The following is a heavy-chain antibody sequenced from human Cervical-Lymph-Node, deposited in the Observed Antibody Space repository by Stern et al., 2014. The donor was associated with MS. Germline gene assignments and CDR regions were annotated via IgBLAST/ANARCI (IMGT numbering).Heavy chain of an antibody. D-gene: IGHD4-11*01. V-gene: IGHV1-18*01. J-gene: IGHJ4*02. CDR2: ISSYNGNT. CDR1: GYTFTTPNYG. Sequence: VQLVQSGPEVRQPGASVRVSCKASGYTFTTPNYGIAWVREAPGRGLEWMGCISSYNGNTVYAQDLQDRGNMTTDTSASTAYMELRSLRSDDTAFYYCARERLRDFNDYHFDSWGQGTLVTVSS. CDR3: ARERLRDFNDYHFDS.